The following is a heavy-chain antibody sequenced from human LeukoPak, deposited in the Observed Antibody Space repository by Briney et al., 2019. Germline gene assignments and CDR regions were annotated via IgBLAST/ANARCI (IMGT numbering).Heavy chain of an antibody. J-gene: IGHJ5*02. CDR3: ARTTLWFAELEFDP. CDR2: INPSDGKI. Sequence: ASVKVSCKASGYTFTSYYMHWVRQAPGQRPEWMGIINPSDGKIDYSQKFQGRVTMSRDISTSTVYMELSSLRSEDTAVYYCARTTLWFAELEFDPRGQGTLVTASS. V-gene: IGHV1-46*01. D-gene: IGHD3-10*01. CDR1: GYTFTSYY.